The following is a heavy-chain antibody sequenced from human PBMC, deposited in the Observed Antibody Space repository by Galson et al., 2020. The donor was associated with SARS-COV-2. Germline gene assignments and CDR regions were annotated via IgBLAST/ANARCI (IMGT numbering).Heavy chain of an antibody. V-gene: IGHV3-30*03. D-gene: IGHD6-19*01. J-gene: IGHJ4*02. CDR2: ISKDGGNK. Sequence: GGSLRLSCAVSGFTFSTYVMHWVRQAPGKGLEWVAVISKDGGNKYYADSVKGRFTISRDNSKNTLYVQVNSLRAEDTAVYYCAREYGSGWVYFDYWGQCTLVTVSS. CDR3: AREYGSGWVYFDY. CDR1: GFTFSTYV.